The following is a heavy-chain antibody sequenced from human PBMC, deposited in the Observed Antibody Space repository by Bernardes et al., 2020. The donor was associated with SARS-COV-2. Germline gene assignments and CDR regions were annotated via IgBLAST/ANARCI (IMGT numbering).Heavy chain of an antibody. CDR2: INGDGSRT. CDR3: VRGPSDGHGRFEY. Sequence: GGFLRLSCTASGFTFSCYWMHWVRQGPGKGLVWVSRINGDGSRTTYADSVKGRFTVSRDNAKNTLYLQMSSLGVEDTAVYYCVRGPSDGHGRFEYWGQGTLATISS. CDR1: GFTFSCYW. J-gene: IGHJ4*02. V-gene: IGHV3-74*01.